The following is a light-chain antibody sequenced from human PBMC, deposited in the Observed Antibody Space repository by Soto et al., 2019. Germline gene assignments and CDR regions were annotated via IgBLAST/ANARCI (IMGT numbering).Light chain of an antibody. CDR2: YDD. CDR3: AAWDDSLNGLA. J-gene: IGLJ2*01. CDR1: SSNIGNNA. V-gene: IGLV1-36*01. Sequence: QSVLTQPPSVSAAPRQRVTISCSGSSSNIGNNAISWYQQLPGKAPKLLIYYDDLVPSGVSDRFSGSKSGTSASLAISGLQSEDEADYYCAAWDDSLNGLAFGGGTKVTVL.